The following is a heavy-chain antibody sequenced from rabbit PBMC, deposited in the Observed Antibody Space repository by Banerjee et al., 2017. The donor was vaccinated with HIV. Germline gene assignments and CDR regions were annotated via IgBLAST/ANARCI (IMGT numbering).Heavy chain of an antibody. V-gene: IGHV1S40*01. CDR3: ARSAGSSDRFNL. D-gene: IGHD8-1*01. Sequence: QSLEESGGDLVKPGASLTLTCTASGFSFSSGYYMCWVRQAPGKGPEWIGCIWTNGDTTYYASWAKGRFTISRSTSLNTVTLQMTSLTAADTATYFCARSAGSSDRFNLWGPGTLVTVS. CDR1: GFSFSSGYY. CDR2: IWTNGDTT. J-gene: IGHJ4*01.